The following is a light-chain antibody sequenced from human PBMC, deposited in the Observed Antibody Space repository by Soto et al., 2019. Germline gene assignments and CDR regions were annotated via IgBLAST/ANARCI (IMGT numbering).Light chain of an antibody. J-gene: IGKJ1*01. CDR2: AAS. CDR3: QQYYSYPRT. Sequence: AIRMTQSPSSLSASTGDRVTIPCRASQGISSYLAWYQQKPGKAPKLLIYAASTLQSGVPSRFSGSGSGTDFTLTISCLQSEDFATYYCQQYYSYPRTFGQVTKV. V-gene: IGKV1-8*01. CDR1: QGISSY.